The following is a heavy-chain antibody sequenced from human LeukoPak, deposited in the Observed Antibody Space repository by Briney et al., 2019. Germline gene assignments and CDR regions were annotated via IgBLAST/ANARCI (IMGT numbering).Heavy chain of an antibody. V-gene: IGHV3-23*01. CDR1: GFTFSSYA. CDR3: AKEGLAYYYDSSGYPAFDY. Sequence: PGGSLRLSCAASGFTFSSYAMSWVRQAPGKGLEWVSAIGGRGDNTYYADSVKGPFTISRDNSKNTLYLQMNSLRAEDTAVYYCAKEGLAYYYDSSGYPAFDYWGQRTQVTVSS. J-gene: IGHJ4*02. CDR2: IGGRGDNT. D-gene: IGHD3-22*01.